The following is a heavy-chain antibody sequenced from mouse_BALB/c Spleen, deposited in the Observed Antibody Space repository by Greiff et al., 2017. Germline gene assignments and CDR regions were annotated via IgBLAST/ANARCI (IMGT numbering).Heavy chain of an antibody. Sequence: QVQLQQSGPELVKPGASVKISCKASGYSFTSYYIHWVKQRPGQGLEWIGWIFPGSGNTKYNEKFKGKATLTADTSSSTAYMQLSSLTSEDSAVYFCARDYYGSSSPFDYWGQGTTLTVSS. CDR3: ARDYYGSSSPFDY. J-gene: IGHJ2*01. D-gene: IGHD1-1*01. V-gene: IGHV1-66*01. CDR1: GYSFTSYY. CDR2: IFPGSGNT.